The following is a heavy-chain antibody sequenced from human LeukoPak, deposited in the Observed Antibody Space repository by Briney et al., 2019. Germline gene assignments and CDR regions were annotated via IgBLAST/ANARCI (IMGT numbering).Heavy chain of an antibody. J-gene: IGHJ3*02. CDR1: GFTFSSYE. CDR3: ARDRDYYDSSGGMNAFDM. V-gene: IGHV3-48*03. D-gene: IGHD3-22*01. Sequence: GGSLRLSCAASGFTFSSYEMNWVRQAPGKGLEWVSYISSSGSAIYYADSLKGRFTIFRDNAKNSLYLQMNSLRAEDTAVYYCARDRDYYDSSGGMNAFDMWGQGTMVTVSS. CDR2: ISSSGSAI.